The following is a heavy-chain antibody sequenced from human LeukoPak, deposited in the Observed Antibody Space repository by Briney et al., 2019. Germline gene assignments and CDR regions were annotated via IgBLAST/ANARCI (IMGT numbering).Heavy chain of an antibody. D-gene: IGHD5-12*01. CDR2: IYYSGST. J-gene: IGHJ2*01. CDR1: GGSISSSSYY. Sequence: SETLSLTCTVSGGSISSSSYYWGWIRQPPGKGLEWIGSIYYSGSTYYNPSLKSRVTISVDTSKNQFSLKLSSVTAADTAVYYCATRSGYSGYDPGWYLDLWGRGTLVTVSS. V-gene: IGHV4-39*01. CDR3: ATRSGYSGYDPGWYLDL.